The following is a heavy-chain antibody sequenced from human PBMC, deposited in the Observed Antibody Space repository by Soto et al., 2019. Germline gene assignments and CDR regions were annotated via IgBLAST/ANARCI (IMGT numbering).Heavy chain of an antibody. Sequence: ASVKVSCKASGYTFTGYYMHWVRQAPGQGLEWMGWINPNSGGTNYAQKFQGWVTMTRDTSISTAYMELSRLRSDDTAVYYCARASRYSSSSKGPHDYYYYGMDVWGQGTTVTV. CDR3: ARASRYSSSSKGPHDYYYYGMDV. D-gene: IGHD6-6*01. CDR1: GYTFTGYY. J-gene: IGHJ6*02. CDR2: INPNSGGT. V-gene: IGHV1-2*04.